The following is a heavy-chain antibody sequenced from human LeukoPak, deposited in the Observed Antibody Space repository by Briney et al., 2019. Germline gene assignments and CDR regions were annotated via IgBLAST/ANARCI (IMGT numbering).Heavy chain of an antibody. CDR1: GYTFTDYY. J-gene: IGHJ4*02. Sequence: VASVKVSCKVSGYTFTDYYMHWVQQAPGKGLEWMGLVDPEDGETIYAEKFQGRVTMTTDTSTSTAYMELRSLRSDDTAVYYCAREGIGDILTGYPYGYFDYWGQGTLVTVSS. CDR3: AREGIGDILTGYPYGYFDY. D-gene: IGHD3-9*01. CDR2: VDPEDGET. V-gene: IGHV1-69-2*01.